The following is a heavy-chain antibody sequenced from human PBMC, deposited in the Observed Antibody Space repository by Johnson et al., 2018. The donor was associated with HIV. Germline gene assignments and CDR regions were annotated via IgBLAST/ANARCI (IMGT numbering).Heavy chain of an antibody. D-gene: IGHD7-27*01. V-gene: IGHV3-30*03. CDR1: GFTFSREN. J-gene: IGHJ3*02. CDR3: ARQLGSDAFDI. Sequence: QVQLVESGGDVVQPGRSLRLSCAASGFTFSRENMHWVRQAPDKGLEWVVVISYDGSNKYFADSVKGRFTISRDNSKNSLYLQMNSLRAEDTAVYYCARQLGSDAFDIWGQGTTVTVSS. CDR2: ISYDGSNK.